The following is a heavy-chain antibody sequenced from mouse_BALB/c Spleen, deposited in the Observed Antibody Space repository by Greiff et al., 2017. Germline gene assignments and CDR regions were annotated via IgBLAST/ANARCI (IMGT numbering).Heavy chain of an antibody. CDR3: ARLGPIDY. Sequence: VQLQQSGAELAKPGASVKMSCKASGYTFTSYWLHWVKQRPGTGLEWIGYINPSTGYTEYNQKFKDKATLTADKSSSTAYMQLSSLTSEDSAVYYCARLGPIDYWGQGTSVTVSA. CDR1: GYTFTSYW. D-gene: IGHD3-1*01. J-gene: IGHJ4*01. V-gene: IGHV1-7*01. CDR2: INPSTGYT.